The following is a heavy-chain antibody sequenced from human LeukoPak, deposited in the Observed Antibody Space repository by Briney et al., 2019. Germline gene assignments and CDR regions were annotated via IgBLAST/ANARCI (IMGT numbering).Heavy chain of an antibody. V-gene: IGHV4-38-2*02. CDR1: GYSISSGYY. J-gene: IGHJ4*02. CDR2: IYHSGST. CDR3: ARDGYSGNDGL. D-gene: IGHD5-12*01. Sequence: SETLSLTCTVSGYSISSGYYWGWIRQPPGKGLEWIGYIYHSGSTKYNPSLKSRVTISVDTSKNQFSLKLSSVTAADTAVYYCARDGYSGNDGLWGQGSLVTVSS.